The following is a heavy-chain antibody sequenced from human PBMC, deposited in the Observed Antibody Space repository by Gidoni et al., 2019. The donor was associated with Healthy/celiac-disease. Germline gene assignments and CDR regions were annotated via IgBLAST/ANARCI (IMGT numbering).Heavy chain of an antibody. CDR2: INRSGST. Sequence: VQLQQWGAGLSKPSETLSLTCAVYCGSFSGYYWSWIRQPPGTGLEWIGEINRSGSTNYNPPLKSRVTISVDTSKDQFSLKLSAVTAADTAVYYCARGGRQTRPFDYWGQGTLVTVSS. CDR1: CGSFSGYY. CDR3: ARGGRQTRPFDY. V-gene: IGHV4-34*01. J-gene: IGHJ4*02.